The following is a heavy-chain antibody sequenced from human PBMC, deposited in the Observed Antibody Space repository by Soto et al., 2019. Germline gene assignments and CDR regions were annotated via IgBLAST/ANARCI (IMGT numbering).Heavy chain of an antibody. CDR1: GGSISSGGYY. Sequence: PSETLSLTCTVSGGSISSGGYYWSWIRQHPGKGLEWIGYIYYSGSTYYNPSLKSRVTISVDTSKNQFSLKLSSVTAADTAVYYCARDKGGSVLWFGELAGGRDYYGMDVWGQGTTVTVSS. CDR3: ARDKGGSVLWFGELAGGRDYYGMDV. V-gene: IGHV4-31*03. J-gene: IGHJ6*02. D-gene: IGHD3-10*01. CDR2: IYYSGST.